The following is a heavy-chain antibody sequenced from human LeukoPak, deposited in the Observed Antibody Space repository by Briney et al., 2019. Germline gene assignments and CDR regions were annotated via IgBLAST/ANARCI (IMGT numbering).Heavy chain of an antibody. V-gene: IGHV3-48*01. CDR1: GFTFSTYN. Sequence: GGSLRLSCAASGFTFSTYNMLWVRQTPGKVLEWLFYINSGGSAVHYADSVKDRFTFSRDNAKNSLYLQMNSLRVEDTGIYYCARVGSRGDWFDYWGQGTRVTVSS. CDR3: ARVGSRGDWFDY. J-gene: IGHJ5*01. D-gene: IGHD1-26*01. CDR2: INSGGSAV.